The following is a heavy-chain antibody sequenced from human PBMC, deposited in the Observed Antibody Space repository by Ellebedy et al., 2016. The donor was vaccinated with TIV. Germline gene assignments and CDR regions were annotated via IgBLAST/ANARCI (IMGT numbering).Heavy chain of an antibody. CDR2: IFSPGDT. D-gene: IGHD1-26*01. CDR1: GFTVNSNY. CDR3: ARDFRGGSFYFFDL. V-gene: IGHV3-66*01. Sequence: PGGSLRLSCAASGFTVNSNYMNWVRQAPGKGPEWVSAIFSPGDTYYADSVKGRFTISRDNSKNTLYLQMNNLRAEDTAVYYCARDFRGGSFYFFDLWGQGTLVAVSS. J-gene: IGHJ4*02.